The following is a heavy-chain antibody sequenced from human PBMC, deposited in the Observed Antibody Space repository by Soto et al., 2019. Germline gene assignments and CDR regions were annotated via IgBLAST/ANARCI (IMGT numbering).Heavy chain of an antibody. D-gene: IGHD1-26*01. Sequence: KESGPTLVKPTQTLTLTCTFSGFSLPTDRVGVGWIRQPPGKALEWLAVIYWDDSKTYRPSLTSRLTITKDTSKNQVALTMTDMDPVDTATYYCAHAYGGRSLYWGQGTLVTVSS. CDR1: GFSLPTDRVG. CDR3: AHAYGGRSLY. J-gene: IGHJ4*02. V-gene: IGHV2-5*02. CDR2: IYWDDSK.